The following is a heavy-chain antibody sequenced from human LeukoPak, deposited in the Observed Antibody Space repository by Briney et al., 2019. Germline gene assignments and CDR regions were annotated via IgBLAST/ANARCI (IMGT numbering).Heavy chain of an antibody. CDR1: GFTFSSYE. J-gene: IGHJ4*02. Sequence: GGSLRLSCAASGFTFSSYEMNWVRQAPGKGLEWASVISGSGGTTYNADSAKGRFTISRDNSKNSLYLQMNSLRAEDTAVYYCARDRCSSTSCYEFDYWGQGTLVTVSS. CDR3: ARDRCSSTSCYEFDY. V-gene: IGHV3-23*01. CDR2: ISGSGGTT. D-gene: IGHD2-2*01.